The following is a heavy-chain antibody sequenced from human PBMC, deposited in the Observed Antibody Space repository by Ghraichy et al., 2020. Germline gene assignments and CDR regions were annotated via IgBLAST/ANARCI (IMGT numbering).Heavy chain of an antibody. D-gene: IGHD6-13*01. V-gene: IGHV3-30-3*01. CDR1: GFTFSSYA. Sequence: GGSLRLSCAASGFTFSSYAMHWVRQAPGKGLEWVAVISYDGSNKYYADSVKCRFTISRDNSKNTLYLQMNSLRAEDTAVYYCARGEGSSWYVALDYWGQGTLVTVSS. CDR2: ISYDGSNK. CDR3: ARGEGSSWYVALDY. J-gene: IGHJ4*02.